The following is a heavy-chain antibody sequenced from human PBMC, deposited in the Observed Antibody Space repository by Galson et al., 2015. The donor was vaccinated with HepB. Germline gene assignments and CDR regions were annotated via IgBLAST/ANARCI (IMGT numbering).Heavy chain of an antibody. CDR2: ISAYNGNT. V-gene: IGHV1-18*04. CDR1: GYTFTSYG. CDR3: ARDPGSHSGSQYFDY. D-gene: IGHD1-26*01. J-gene: IGHJ4*02. Sequence: SVKVSCKASGYTFTSYGISWVRQAPGQGLEWMGWISAYNGNTNYAQKLQGRVTMATDTSTSTAYMELRSLRSDDTAVYYCARDPGSHSGSQYFDYWGQGTLVTVSS.